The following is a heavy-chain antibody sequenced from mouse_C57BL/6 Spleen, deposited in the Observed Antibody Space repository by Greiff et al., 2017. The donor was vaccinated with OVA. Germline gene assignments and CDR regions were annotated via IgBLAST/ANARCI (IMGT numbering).Heavy chain of an antibody. V-gene: IGHV14-4*01. J-gene: IGHJ4*01. CDR2: IDPENGDT. CDR1: GFNIKDDY. Sequence: VQLQQSGAELVRPGASVKLSCTASGFNIKDDYMHWVKRRPEQGLEWIGWIDPENGDTEYASKFQGKATITADTSSNTAYLQLSSLTSEDTAVYYCTTWTAMDYWGQGTSVTVSS. CDR3: TTWTAMDY.